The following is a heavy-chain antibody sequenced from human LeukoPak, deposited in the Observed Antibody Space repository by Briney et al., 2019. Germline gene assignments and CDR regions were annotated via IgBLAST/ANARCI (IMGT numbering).Heavy chain of an antibody. CDR3: ARLGWSYYTY. J-gene: IGHJ4*02. CDR2: IKQDGGEK. CDR1: GFAFSSYW. Sequence: GGSLRLSCVASGFAFSSYWMSWVRQAPGKGLEWVANIKQDGGEKYYVDSVKGRFTISRDNAKNSLFLQMNSLRVEDTAVYYCARLGWSYYTYWGQGTLVTVSS. D-gene: IGHD1-26*01. V-gene: IGHV3-7*01.